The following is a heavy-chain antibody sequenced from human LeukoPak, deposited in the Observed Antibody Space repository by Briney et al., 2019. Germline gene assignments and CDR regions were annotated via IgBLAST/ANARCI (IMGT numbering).Heavy chain of an antibody. Sequence: PGGSLRLSCAASGFTFSTYSMNWVRQAPGKGLEWVSFITSSSVTIYYADSVKGRFTISRDNAKNSLYLQMNSLSPEDTAVYYCARARFTVGATSAFDYWGQGTLVTVSS. CDR1: GFTFSTYS. V-gene: IGHV3-48*01. CDR2: ITSSSVTI. J-gene: IGHJ4*02. CDR3: ARARFTVGATSAFDY. D-gene: IGHD1-26*01.